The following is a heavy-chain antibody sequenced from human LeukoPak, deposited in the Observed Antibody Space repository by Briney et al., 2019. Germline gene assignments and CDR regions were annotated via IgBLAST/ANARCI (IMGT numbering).Heavy chain of an antibody. J-gene: IGHJ4*02. V-gene: IGHV4-59*08. CDR3: ARGDEGADY. Sequence: SETLSLTCTVSGGSISSYYWSWIRQPPGKGLEWIGYIYYSGGKYYNPSLKSRLTISIDTSKNKYSLRLTSVTAADTAVYYCARGDEGADYWGQGTLVTVSS. CDR1: GGSISSYY. D-gene: IGHD3-16*01. CDR2: IYYSGGK.